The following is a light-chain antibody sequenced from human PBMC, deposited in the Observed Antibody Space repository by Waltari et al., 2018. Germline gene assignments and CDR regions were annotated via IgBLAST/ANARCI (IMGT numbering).Light chain of an antibody. V-gene: IGKV3-20*01. CDR1: QSVSSSY. Sequence: EIVLTQSPGTLSLSPGERATLSCRASQSVSSSYLAWYQQKPGQAPRVLIHGASNRATGIPDRLSGRXXXXXXXXXXXXXEPEDFAVYYCQQYGSSPWTFGQGTKVEIK. CDR3: QQYGSSPWT. CDR2: GAS. J-gene: IGKJ1*01.